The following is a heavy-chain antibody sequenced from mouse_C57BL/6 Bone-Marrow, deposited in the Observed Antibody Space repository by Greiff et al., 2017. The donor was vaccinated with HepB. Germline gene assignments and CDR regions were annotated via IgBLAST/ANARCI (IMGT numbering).Heavy chain of an antibody. D-gene: IGHD2-3*01. Sequence: QVQLKESGPELVKPGASVKISCKASGYAFSSSWMNWVKQRPGKGLEWIGRIYPGDGDTNYNGKFKSKATLTADKSSSTAYMQLSSLTSEDSAVYFCARSYDGYYGLYFDYWGQGTTLTVSS. CDR3: ARSYDGYYGLYFDY. V-gene: IGHV1-82*01. CDR2: IYPGDGDT. CDR1: GYAFSSSW. J-gene: IGHJ2*01.